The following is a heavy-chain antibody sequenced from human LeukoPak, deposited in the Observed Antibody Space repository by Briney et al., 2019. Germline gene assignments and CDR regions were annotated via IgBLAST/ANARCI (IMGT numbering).Heavy chain of an antibody. CDR2: ISTSSSYI. Sequence: GGSLRLSCAASGFTFSSYTMNWVRQAPGKGLEWVSSISTSSSYIYYADSVKGRFTISRDNAKKSLYLQMNSLRAEDTAVYYCARDGDTVLTRGYYYYMDVWGKGTTVTVPS. V-gene: IGHV3-21*01. D-gene: IGHD4-23*01. CDR1: GFTFSSYT. J-gene: IGHJ6*03. CDR3: ARDGDTVLTRGYYYYMDV.